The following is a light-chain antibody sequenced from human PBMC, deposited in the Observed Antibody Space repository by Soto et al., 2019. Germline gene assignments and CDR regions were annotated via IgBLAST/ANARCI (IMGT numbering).Light chain of an antibody. CDR3: QQLNTYLPLT. V-gene: IGKV1-9*01. J-gene: IGKJ4*01. CDR1: QDISSF. Sequence: DIQLTQSPSFLSASVGDRVIITCRASQDISSFLAWYQQKPGKAPKLLIYAASTLQSGVPSRFAGSGSGTEFTLTISSLQPEDFATYYCQQLNTYLPLTFGGGTKVDIK. CDR2: AAS.